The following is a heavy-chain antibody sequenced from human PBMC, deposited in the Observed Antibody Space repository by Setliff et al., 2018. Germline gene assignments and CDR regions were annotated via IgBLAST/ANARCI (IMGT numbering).Heavy chain of an antibody. Sequence: GGSLRLSCAASGFTFSTYSINWVRQAPGKGLEWIAYISSRSNTIYYADSVKGRFTISRDNAKNSLYLQLNSLRAEDTAVYYCATNPRKGRSGGYYYDDPYXFDMDVWGKGTTVTVSS. D-gene: IGHD3-22*01. J-gene: IGHJ6*03. CDR3: ATNPRKGRSGGYYYDDPYXFDMDV. CDR1: GFTFSTYS. CDR2: ISSRSNTI. V-gene: IGHV3-48*01.